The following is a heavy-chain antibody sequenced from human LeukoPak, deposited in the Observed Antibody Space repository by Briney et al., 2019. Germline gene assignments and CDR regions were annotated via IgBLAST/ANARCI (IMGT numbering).Heavy chain of an antibody. CDR2: FDPEDGET. D-gene: IGHD5-18*01. CDR1: GYTFTSYG. CDR3: ATVKRRIQLWLPNPFDY. Sequence: ASVKVSCKASGYTFTSYGISWVRQAPGQGLEWMGGFDPEDGETIYAQKFQGRVTMTEDTSTDTAYMELSSLRSEDTAVYYCATVKRRIQLWLPNPFDYWGQGTLVTVSS. V-gene: IGHV1-24*01. J-gene: IGHJ4*02.